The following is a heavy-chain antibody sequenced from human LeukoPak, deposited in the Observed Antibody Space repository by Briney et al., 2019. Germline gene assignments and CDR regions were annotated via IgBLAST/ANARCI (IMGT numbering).Heavy chain of an antibody. CDR3: ARDSITNWFDP. V-gene: IGHV3-74*01. Sequence: GGSLRLTCAASGFTFSDYWMHWVRQAPGKGLVWVSRIKTDGRDTNYADSVKGRFTISRDNAKNTLYLQMNSLRAEDTAVYYCARDSITNWFDPWGQGTLVTVSS. CDR1: GFTFSDYW. D-gene: IGHD1-14*01. CDR2: IKTDGRDT. J-gene: IGHJ5*02.